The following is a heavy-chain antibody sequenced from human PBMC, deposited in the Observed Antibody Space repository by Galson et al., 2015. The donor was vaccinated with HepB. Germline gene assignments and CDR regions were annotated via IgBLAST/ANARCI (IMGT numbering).Heavy chain of an antibody. Sequence: SVKVSCKASGGTFSSYTISWVRQAPGQGLEWMGWISAYNGNTNYAQKLQGRVTMTTDTSTSTAYMELRSLRSDDTAVYYCARTLQLWFFYFQHWGQGTLVTVSS. V-gene: IGHV1-18*01. CDR2: ISAYNGNT. CDR3: ARTLQLWFFYFQH. J-gene: IGHJ1*01. CDR1: GGTFSSYT. D-gene: IGHD5-18*01.